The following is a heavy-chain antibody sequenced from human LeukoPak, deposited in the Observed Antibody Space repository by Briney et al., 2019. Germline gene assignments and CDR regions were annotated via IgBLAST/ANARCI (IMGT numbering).Heavy chain of an antibody. D-gene: IGHD5-24*01. Sequence: GGSLRLSCAASGFTSSSYWMHWVRQAPGKGLVWVSRINSDGSSTRNADSVKDRFTISRDNAKNTLYLQMNSLKAEDTAVYYCASEDGHAFNVWGQGTMVTVSS. CDR3: ASEDGHAFNV. CDR2: INSDGSST. J-gene: IGHJ3*01. CDR1: GFTSSSYW. V-gene: IGHV3-74*01.